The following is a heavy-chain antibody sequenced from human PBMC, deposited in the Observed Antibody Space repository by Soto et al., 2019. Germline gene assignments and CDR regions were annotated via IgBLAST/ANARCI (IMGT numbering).Heavy chain of an antibody. V-gene: IGHV4-31*11. CDR2: IYSSGIT. CDR1: GGSIISASYS. D-gene: IGHD6-6*01. J-gene: IGHJ5*01. Sequence: QVQLQESGPRLVKPSQTLSLSCAVSGGSIISASYSWNWIRQSPGRGLEWIGHIYSSGITYYNPSLKSRVSISVDTSNNQFSLKLTSVNAADTAVYFCARGVAARIERWFDAWGQGILVTVSS. CDR3: ARGVAARIERWFDA.